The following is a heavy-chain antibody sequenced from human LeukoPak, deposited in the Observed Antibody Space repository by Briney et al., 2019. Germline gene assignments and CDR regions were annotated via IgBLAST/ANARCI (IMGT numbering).Heavy chain of an antibody. V-gene: IGHV4-39*01. J-gene: IGHJ4*02. CDR3: ARQSISIAAPYFDY. CDR1: GGSISSSSYY. CDR2: IYYSGST. Sequence: SETLSLTCTASGGSISSSSYYWGWIRQPPGKGLEWIGSIYYSGSTYYNPSLKSRVTISVDTSKNQFSLKLSSVTAADTAVYYCARQSISIAAPYFDYWGQGTLVTVSS. D-gene: IGHD6-6*01.